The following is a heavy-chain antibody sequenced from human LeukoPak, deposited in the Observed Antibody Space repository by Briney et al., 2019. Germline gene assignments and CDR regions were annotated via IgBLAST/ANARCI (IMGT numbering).Heavy chain of an antibody. CDR1: GFTFSSYA. CDR2: ISGSGGST. D-gene: IGHD3-3*01. V-gene: IGHV3-23*01. CDR3: ARDTRNFGVTNWFDP. J-gene: IGHJ5*02. Sequence: GGSLRLSCAASGFTFSSYAMSWVRQAPGKGLEWVSAISGSGGSTYYADSVKGRFTISRDNSKNTLYLQMNSLRAEDTAVYYCARDTRNFGVTNWFDPWGQGTLVTVSS.